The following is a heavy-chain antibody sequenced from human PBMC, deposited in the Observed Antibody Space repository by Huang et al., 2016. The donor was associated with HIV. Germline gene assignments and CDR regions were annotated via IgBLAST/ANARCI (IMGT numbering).Heavy chain of an antibody. Sequence: EVQLVESGGGLVKPGGSLRLSCAAYGLTFKDAWSSWVRQTPGTGLAGVGLIKTKDDGGTTDYSAPVKGRFSMSSDDSKNTFYLQMNSLKSEDTAVYYCTTWARTSAGGNWGQGTLVSVSS. J-gene: IGHJ4*02. CDR3: TTWARTSAGGN. D-gene: IGHD6-25*01. V-gene: IGHV3-15*01. CDR2: IKTKDDGGTT. CDR1: GLTFKDAW.